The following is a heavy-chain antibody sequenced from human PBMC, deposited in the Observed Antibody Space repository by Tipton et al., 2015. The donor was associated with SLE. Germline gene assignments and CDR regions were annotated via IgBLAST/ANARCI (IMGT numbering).Heavy chain of an antibody. J-gene: IGHJ4*02. V-gene: IGHV4-39*07. CDR2: IYSSGYT. CDR1: GGSITSSSYY. CDR3: ATPGYFGSGSSVAY. Sequence: TLSLTCTVSGGSITSSSYYWVWIRQPPGKGLEGIGSIYSSGYTYYNPSLKSRISISVDTSKSQFSLKLNAVTAADTAVYYCATPGYFGSGSSVAYWGQGTLVSVSS. D-gene: IGHD3-10*01.